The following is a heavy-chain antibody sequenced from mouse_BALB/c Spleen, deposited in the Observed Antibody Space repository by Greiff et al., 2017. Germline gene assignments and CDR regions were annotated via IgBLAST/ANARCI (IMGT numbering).Heavy chain of an antibody. CDR3: TRDTTVVATPFAY. CDR2: IYPGNSDT. CDR1: GYTFTSYW. Sequence: VQLKQSGTVLARPGASVKMSCKASGYTFTSYWMHWVKQRPGQGLEWIGAIYPGNSDTSYNQKFKGKAKLPAVTSTSTAYMELISLTNEDSAVYYCTRDTTVVATPFAYWGQGTLVTVSA. V-gene: IGHV1-5*01. D-gene: IGHD1-1*01. J-gene: IGHJ3*01.